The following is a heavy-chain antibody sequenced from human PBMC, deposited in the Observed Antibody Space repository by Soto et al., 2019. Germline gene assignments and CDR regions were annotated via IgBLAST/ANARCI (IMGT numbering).Heavy chain of an antibody. CDR1: GGAFVRYS. V-gene: IGHV1-69*13. CDR3: ARGDEMTAVTIFEY. D-gene: IGHD4-17*01. J-gene: IGHJ4*02. CDR2: VIPAFNTS. Sequence: GASVKVSCKASGGAFVRYSVSWVRQAPGQGLEWIGGVIPAFNTSNYSLKFQGRVAIFADLSTSTVFMELRSLRSEDTALYYCARGDEMTAVTIFEYWGQGTLVTVS.